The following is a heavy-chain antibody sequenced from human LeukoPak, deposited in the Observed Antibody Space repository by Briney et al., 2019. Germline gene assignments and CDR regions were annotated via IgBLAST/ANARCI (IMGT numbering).Heavy chain of an antibody. CDR3: AKDTAAAGTVAEYFQH. J-gene: IGHJ1*01. V-gene: IGHV3-23*01. CDR1: GFPFRGFA. CDR2: IVGSGGST. Sequence: GGSLGFSWAASGFPFRGFALGWVRKAPGKGLDWFSAIVGSGGSTYYADSVKGRFTISGDNSKNTLYLQMNSLRAEDTAVYYCAKDTAAAGTVAEYFQHWGQGTLVIVSS. D-gene: IGHD6-13*01.